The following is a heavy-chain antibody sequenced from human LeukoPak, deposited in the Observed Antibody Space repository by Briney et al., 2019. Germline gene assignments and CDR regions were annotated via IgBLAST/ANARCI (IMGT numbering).Heavy chain of an antibody. Sequence: ASVKVSCTASGGTFSSYAISWARQAPGQGLEWMGWINPNSGGTNYAQKFQGRVTMTRDTSISTAYMELSRLRSDDTAVYYCLYSGSWGVDYWGQGTLVTVSS. CDR1: GGTFSSYA. CDR2: INPNSGGT. J-gene: IGHJ4*02. CDR3: LYSGSWGVDY. V-gene: IGHV1-2*02. D-gene: IGHD1-26*01.